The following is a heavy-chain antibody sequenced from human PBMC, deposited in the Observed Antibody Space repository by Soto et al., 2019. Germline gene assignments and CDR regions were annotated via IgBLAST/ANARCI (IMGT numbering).Heavy chain of an antibody. J-gene: IGHJ4*02. D-gene: IGHD3-22*01. CDR3: AREGGSSGYYYYFDY. V-gene: IGHV3-33*01. CDR1: GFTFSSYG. CDR2: IWYDGSNK. Sequence: QVQLVESGGGVVQPGRSLRLSCAASGFTFSSYGMHWVRQAPGKGLEWVAVIWYDGSNKYYADSVKGRFTISRDNSKNTLYLQMNSLRAEEMSVYYCAREGGSSGYYYYFDYWGQGTLVTVSS.